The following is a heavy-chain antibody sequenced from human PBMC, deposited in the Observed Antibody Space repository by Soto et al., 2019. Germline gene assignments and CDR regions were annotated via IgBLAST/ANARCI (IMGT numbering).Heavy chain of an antibody. CDR3: ARREADFVNGKYVFDY. Sequence: PSETLSLTCTVSGGSISSGDYYWSWIRQPPGKGLEWIGYIYYSGVTYYSPSLKSRLTISLDTSRTQFSLNLASVTAADTAVYYCARREADFVNGKYVFDYWGQGTSVTVSS. CDR2: IYYSGVT. D-gene: IGHD3-3*01. J-gene: IGHJ4*02. CDR1: GGSISSGDYY. V-gene: IGHV4-30-4*08.